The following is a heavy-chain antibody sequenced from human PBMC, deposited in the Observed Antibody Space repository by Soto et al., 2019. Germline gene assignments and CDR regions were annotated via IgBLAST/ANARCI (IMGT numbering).Heavy chain of an antibody. V-gene: IGHV2-5*02. CDR3: AHIVVAGLGYYFDY. CDR1: GFSLSSTRMA. CDR2: IYWDDDK. Sequence: QITLKESGPPLVKPTQTLTLTCTFSGFSLSSTRMAVGWIRQPPGKAREWLALIYWDDDKRYSPFLKSRLTITKDTSKNQVVLTMSNMDPVDTARYYCAHIVVAGLGYYFDYWGQGTLVTVSS. D-gene: IGHD6-19*01. J-gene: IGHJ4*02.